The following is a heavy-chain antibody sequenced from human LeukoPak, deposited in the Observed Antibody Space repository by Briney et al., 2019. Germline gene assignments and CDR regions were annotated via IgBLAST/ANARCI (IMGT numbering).Heavy chain of an antibody. CDR2: IWYDGSNK. CDR3: ARSLVGAVYGSDY. J-gene: IGHJ4*02. CDR1: GFTFSSYG. D-gene: IGHD1-26*01. V-gene: IGHV3-33*01. Sequence: GGSLRLSCAASGFTFSSYGMHWVRQAPGKGLEWVAVIWYDGSNKYYADSVKGRFTISRDNSKNTLYLQVNSLRAEDTAVYYCARSLVGAVYGSDYWGQGTLVTVSS.